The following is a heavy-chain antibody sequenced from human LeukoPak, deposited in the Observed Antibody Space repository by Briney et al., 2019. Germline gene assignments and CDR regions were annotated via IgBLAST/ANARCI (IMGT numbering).Heavy chain of an antibody. Sequence: SETLSLTCAVSGGSISSSNWWSWVRQPPGKGLEWIGEIYHSGSTNYNPSLKSRVTISVDTSKNQFSLKLSSVTAADTAVYYCARAVSSSWYFLNWGQGTLVTVSS. CDR3: ARAVSSSWYFLN. CDR1: GGSISSSNW. D-gene: IGHD6-13*01. V-gene: IGHV4-4*02. J-gene: IGHJ4*02. CDR2: IYHSGST.